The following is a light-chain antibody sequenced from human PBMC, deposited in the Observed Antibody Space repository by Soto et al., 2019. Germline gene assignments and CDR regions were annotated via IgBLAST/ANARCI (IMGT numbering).Light chain of an antibody. CDR1: QSVSSSY. V-gene: IGKV3-20*01. CDR3: QQYGSSPLT. Sequence: EIVLTQSPGTLSLSPGERATLSCRASQSVSSSYLGWYQQKPGQAPRLLIYGASNRATGIPDRFSGIGSGTDFTLTISRLEPEDFVVYYCQQYGSSPLTFGEGTKVEIK. CDR2: GAS. J-gene: IGKJ4*01.